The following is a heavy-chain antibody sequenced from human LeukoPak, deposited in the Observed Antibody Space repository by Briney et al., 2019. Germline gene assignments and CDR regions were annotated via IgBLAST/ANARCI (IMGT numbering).Heavy chain of an antibody. CDR2: INHSGST. D-gene: IGHD2-2*01. V-gene: IGHV4-34*01. J-gene: IGHJ4*02. CDR1: GFTFNTYS. Sequence: GSLRLSCAASGFTFNTYSMNWARQPPGKGLEWIGEINHSGSTNYNPSLKSRVTISVDTSKNQFSLKLSSVTAADTAVYYCAREVGYCSSTSCRIYFDYWGQGTLVTVSS. CDR3: AREVGYCSSTSCRIYFDY.